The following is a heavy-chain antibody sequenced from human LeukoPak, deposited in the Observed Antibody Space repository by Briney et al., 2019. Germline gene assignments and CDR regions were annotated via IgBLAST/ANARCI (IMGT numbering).Heavy chain of an antibody. V-gene: IGHV4-61*01. J-gene: IGHJ4*02. CDR2: IYYSGST. CDR1: GGSVSSGNLY. Sequence: TSETLSLTCAVSGGSVSSGNLYWSWIRQPPGKGLEWIGYIYYSGSTNYNPSLKSRVTVSADMSKNQFSLKLNSVTAADTAVYYCARGLGPIYFDYWGQGTLVTVSS. CDR3: ARGLGPIYFDY. D-gene: IGHD3-16*01.